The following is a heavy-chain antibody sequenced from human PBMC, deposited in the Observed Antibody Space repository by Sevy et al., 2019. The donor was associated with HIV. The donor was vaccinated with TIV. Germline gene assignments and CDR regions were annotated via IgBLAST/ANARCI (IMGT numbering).Heavy chain of an antibody. CDR1: GDSISGYY. D-gene: IGHD3-3*01. CDR2: IYYNGRT. Sequence: SQTLSLTCTVSGDSISGYYWSWIRQPPGKGLQWIGYIYYNGRTNYNPSLKRRVTISEDTSKNQFSLRLTSVTAADTVVYYCARAWSGYYYAMDVWGQGTTVTVSS. V-gene: IGHV4-59*01. J-gene: IGHJ6*02. CDR3: ARAWSGYYYAMDV.